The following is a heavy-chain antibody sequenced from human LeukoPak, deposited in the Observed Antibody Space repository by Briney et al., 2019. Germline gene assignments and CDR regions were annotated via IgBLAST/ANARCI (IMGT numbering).Heavy chain of an antibody. V-gene: IGHV3-23*01. Sequence: SGGSLRLSCAASGFTFSRYAMGWVRQAPGKGLEWVSLISGSTGSTYYADFVKGRFTSSRDNSKNMLYLQMNRLRAEDTAIYYCAKRATGEATIPLWFDYWGQGTLVTVSS. D-gene: IGHD1-26*01. CDR1: GFTFSRYA. CDR2: ISGSTGST. CDR3: AKRATGEATIPLWFDY. J-gene: IGHJ4*02.